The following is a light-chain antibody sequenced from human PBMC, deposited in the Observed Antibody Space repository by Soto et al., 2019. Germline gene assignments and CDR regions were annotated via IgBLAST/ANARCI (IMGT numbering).Light chain of an antibody. CDR1: QGISNY. CDR2: NES. CDR3: QKYNTAPWT. Sequence: DIQMTQSPSSLSASVGDRVTITCRASQGISNYLAWYQQKPGKVPKFLIYNESTLQSGVPSRLSGSGSGTDFTLTISSLQAEDVATYDCQKYNTAPWTFGQGTKVEIK. V-gene: IGKV1-27*01. J-gene: IGKJ1*01.